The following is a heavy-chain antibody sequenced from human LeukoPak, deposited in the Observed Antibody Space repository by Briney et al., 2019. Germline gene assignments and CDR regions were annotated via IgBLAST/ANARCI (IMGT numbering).Heavy chain of an antibody. D-gene: IGHD1-1*01. J-gene: IGHJ6*02. Sequence: SETLSLTCTVSGGSISSYYWSWIRQPPGKGLEWIGYIYYSGSTNYNPSLKSRVTISVDTSKNQFSLKLSSVTAADTAVYYCARQGYNYYYYGMDVWGQGTTVTVSS. V-gene: IGHV4-59*08. CDR3: ARQGYNYYYYGMDV. CDR2: IYYSGST. CDR1: GGSISSYY.